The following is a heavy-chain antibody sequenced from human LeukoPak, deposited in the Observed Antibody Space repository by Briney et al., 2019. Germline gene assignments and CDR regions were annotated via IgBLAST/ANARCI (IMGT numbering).Heavy chain of an antibody. V-gene: IGHV3-74*01. J-gene: IGHJ4*02. CDR2: INSDGTTT. CDR1: GFPFSAYW. D-gene: IGHD2-2*01. CDR3: ARETIAVVPAALY. Sequence: GGSLRLPCAASGFPFSAYWMHWVRQVPGKGLVWVSRINSDGTTTNYADSVKGRFTISRDNAKNTLYLQMNSLRAEDTAVYYCARETIAVVPAALYWGQGTLVTVSS.